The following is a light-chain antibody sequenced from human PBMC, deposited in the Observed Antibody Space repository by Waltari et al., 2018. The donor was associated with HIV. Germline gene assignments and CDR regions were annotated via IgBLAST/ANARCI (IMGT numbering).Light chain of an antibody. CDR1: SSDVGSYDY. CDR2: NVN. Sequence: QSALIQPPSVSGSPGQSVTISCTGTSSDVGSYDYVSWYQQHPGTVPKPMIYNVNTQPSGVPDRFSGSKSGNTASLIISGLQAEDEADYYCSATATRDIFVFGTGTKVTVL. CDR3: SATATRDIFV. V-gene: IGLV2-11*01. J-gene: IGLJ1*01.